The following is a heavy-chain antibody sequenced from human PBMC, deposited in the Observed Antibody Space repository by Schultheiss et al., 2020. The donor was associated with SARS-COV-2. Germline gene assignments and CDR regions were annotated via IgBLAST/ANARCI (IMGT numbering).Heavy chain of an antibody. Sequence: GGSLRLSCKGSGYSFTSYWISWVRQMPGKGLEWMGIIYPGDSDTRYSPSFQGQVTISADKSISTAYLQWSSLKASDTAMYYCARSGPQLYYYYGMDVWGQGTTVTVSS. CDR1: GYSFTSYW. J-gene: IGHJ6*02. CDR2: IYPGDSDT. D-gene: IGHD5-18*01. CDR3: ARSGPQLYYYYGMDV. V-gene: IGHV5-51*01.